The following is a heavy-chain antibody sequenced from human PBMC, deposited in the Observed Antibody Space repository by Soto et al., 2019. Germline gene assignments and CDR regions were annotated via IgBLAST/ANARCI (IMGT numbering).Heavy chain of an antibody. D-gene: IGHD6-13*01. CDR2: IYHSGST. V-gene: IGHV4-30-2*01. CDR3: ARVGAAADKNWFDP. Sequence: QLQLQESGSGLVKPSQTLSLTCAVSGGSISSGGYSWSWIRQPPGKGLEWIGYIYHSGSTYYNPSLKSRVTISVDRSKNQFSLKLSSVTAADTAVYYCARVGAAADKNWFDPWGQGTLVTVSS. J-gene: IGHJ5*02. CDR1: GGSISSGGYS.